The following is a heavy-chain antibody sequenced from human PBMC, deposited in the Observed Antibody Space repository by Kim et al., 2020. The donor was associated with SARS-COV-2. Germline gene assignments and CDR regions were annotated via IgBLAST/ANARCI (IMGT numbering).Heavy chain of an antibody. CDR1: GFTFSNAW. CDR2: IKSKTDGGTT. V-gene: IGHV3-15*01. J-gene: IGHJ6*02. D-gene: IGHD3-9*01. Sequence: GGSLRLSCAASGFTFSNAWMSWVRQAPGKGLEWVGRIKSKTDGGTTDYAAPVKGRFTISRDDSKNTLYLQMNSLKTEDTAVYYCTTVLRYFDWFPSGDYYYGMDVWGQGTTVTVSS. CDR3: TTVLRYFDWFPSGDYYYGMDV.